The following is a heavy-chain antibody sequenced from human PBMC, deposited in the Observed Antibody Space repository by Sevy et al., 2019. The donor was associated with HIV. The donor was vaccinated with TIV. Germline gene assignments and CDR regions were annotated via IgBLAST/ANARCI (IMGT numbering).Heavy chain of an antibody. CDR3: AKDLSSGWSLDY. CDR1: GFTFSNNS. CDR2: ISYDGKNK. J-gene: IGHJ4*02. V-gene: IGHV3-30*18. Sequence: GGSLRLSCAASGFTFSNNSMHWVRQAPGKGLEWVAVISYDGKNKDYADSVKGRFTISRDNSKNTLYLQMDSLRAEDTAVYYCAKDLSSGWSLDYWGQGTLVTVSS. D-gene: IGHD6-19*01.